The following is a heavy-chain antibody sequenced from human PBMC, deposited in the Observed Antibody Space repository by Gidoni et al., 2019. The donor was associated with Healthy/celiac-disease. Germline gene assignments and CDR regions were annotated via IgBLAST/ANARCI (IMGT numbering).Heavy chain of an antibody. D-gene: IGHD3-10*01. CDR1: GFTFSSYA. Sequence: GFTFSSYAMSWVRQAPGKGLEWVSAISGSGGSTYYADSVKGRFTISRDNSKNTLYLQMNSLRAKNTAVYYGAKVGLWFGEDYYYGMDVWGQGTTVTVSS. CDR2: ISGSGGST. J-gene: IGHJ6*02. V-gene: IGHV3-23*01. CDR3: AKVGLWFGEDYYYGMDV.